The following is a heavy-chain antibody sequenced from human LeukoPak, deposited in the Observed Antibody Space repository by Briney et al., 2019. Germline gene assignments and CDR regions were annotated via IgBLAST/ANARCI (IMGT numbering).Heavy chain of an antibody. J-gene: IGHJ4*02. Sequence: PSETLSLTCNVSGASMSSNYWSWIRQPPGKGLEWIGYIYHSGNTNYSPSLESRVAMSVDESKNQFSLRVHFVSAADTAVYYCASTRRAAVAGRFDSWGQGTLVTVSS. D-gene: IGHD6-19*01. CDR1: GASMSSNY. CDR2: IYHSGNT. CDR3: ASTRRAAVAGRFDS. V-gene: IGHV4-4*09.